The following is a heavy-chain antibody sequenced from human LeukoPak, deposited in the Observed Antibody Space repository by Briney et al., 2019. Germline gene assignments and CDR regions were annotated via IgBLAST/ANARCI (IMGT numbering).Heavy chain of an antibody. CDR1: GFTFSNYA. CDR2: ISDDGSRQ. CDR3: AKDRLQKGLDY. D-gene: IGHD5-24*01. J-gene: IGHJ4*02. V-gene: IGHV3-30-3*01. Sequence: GRSLRLSCAATGFTFSNYAIHWGRQAPGKGVEWVAFISDDGSRQHYADSVKGRFTISRDNSKNTLYLQMNSLRAEDTAVYYCAKDRLQKGLDYWGQGTLVTVSS.